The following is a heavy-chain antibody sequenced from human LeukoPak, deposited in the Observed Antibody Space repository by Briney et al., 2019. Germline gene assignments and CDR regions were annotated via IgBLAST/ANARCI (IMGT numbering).Heavy chain of an antibody. V-gene: IGHV3-48*04. CDR3: ARDNWVDC. J-gene: IGHJ5*01. CDR2: IDTSSTTM. CDR1: GWTFSKYS. Sequence: PGGSLRLSCAASGWTFSKYSKTWVRQAPGKGLKWVSFIDTSSTTMYYTDSVKGRFTISRDNAKNSLYLQMNSLKVEDTAIYYCARDNWVDCWGQGTLVTVSS.